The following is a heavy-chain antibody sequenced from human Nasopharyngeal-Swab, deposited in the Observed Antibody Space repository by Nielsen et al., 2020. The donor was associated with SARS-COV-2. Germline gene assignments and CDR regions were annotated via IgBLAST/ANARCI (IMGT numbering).Heavy chain of an antibody. CDR1: GFTFSSYG. CDR3: ARGTLVGATAKGYYGMDV. CDR2: IWYDGSNK. V-gene: IGHV3-33*01. J-gene: IGHJ6*02. Sequence: GESLKISCPASGFTFSSYGMHWVRQAPGKGLEWVAVIWYDGSNKYYADSVKGRFTISRDNSKNTLYLQMNSLRAEDTAVYYCARGTLVGATAKGYYGMDVWGQGTTVTVSS. D-gene: IGHD1-26*01.